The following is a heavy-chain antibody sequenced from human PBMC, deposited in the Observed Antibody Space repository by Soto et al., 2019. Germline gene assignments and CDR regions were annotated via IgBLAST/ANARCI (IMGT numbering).Heavy chain of an antibody. CDR1: GGSISSYY. CDR3: ARGIEYSGYDTALYYFDD. Sequence: PSETLSLTCTVSGGSISSYYWSWIRQPPGKGLEWIGYIYYSGSTNYNPSLKSRVTISVDTSKNQFSLKLSSVTAADTAVYYCARGIEYSGYDTALYYFDDWGQGTLVTVSS. D-gene: IGHD5-12*01. V-gene: IGHV4-59*01. CDR2: IYYSGST. J-gene: IGHJ4*02.